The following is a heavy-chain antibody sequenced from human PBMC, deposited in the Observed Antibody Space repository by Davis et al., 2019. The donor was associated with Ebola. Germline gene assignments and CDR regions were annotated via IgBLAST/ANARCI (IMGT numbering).Heavy chain of an antibody. CDR1: GYTFTGYY. V-gene: IGHV1-2*02. D-gene: IGHD1-14*01. J-gene: IGHJ6*03. Sequence: ASVKVSCKASGYTFTGYYMHWVRQAPGQGLEWMGWINPNSGGTNYAQKFQGRVTMTRDTSTSTVYMELSSLRSEDTAVYYCGTSNYYYYMDVWGKGTTVTVSS. CDR2: INPNSGGT. CDR3: GTSNYYYYMDV.